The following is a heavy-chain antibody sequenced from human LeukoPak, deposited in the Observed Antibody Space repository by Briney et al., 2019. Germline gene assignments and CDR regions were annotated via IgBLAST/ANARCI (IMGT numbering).Heavy chain of an antibody. CDR3: ARYSYGYKAFDY. V-gene: IGHV1-46*01. J-gene: IGHJ4*02. Sequence: GASVTVSFKSSGYTFTSYYMHWVRQAPGQGLEWMGIINPSGGSTSYAQKFQGRVTMTRDTSTSTVYMELSSLRSEDTAVYYCARYSYGYKAFDYWGQGTLVTVSS. D-gene: IGHD5-18*01. CDR2: INPSGGST. CDR1: GYTFTSYY.